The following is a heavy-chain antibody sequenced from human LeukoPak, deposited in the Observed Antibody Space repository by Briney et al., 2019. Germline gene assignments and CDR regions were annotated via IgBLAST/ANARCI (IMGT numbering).Heavy chain of an antibody. V-gene: IGHV4-59*08. CDR3: ARWTRLSGGHDAFDI. CDR2: IYYSGNT. Sequence: SETLSLTCTVSGGSIRSYYWSWIRQPPGKGLEWIGSIYYSGNTNYNPSLKSRVTISVDTSENQLSLRLSSVTATDTAVYYCARWTRLSGGHDAFDIWGQGTMVTVSS. CDR1: GGSIRSYY. J-gene: IGHJ3*02. D-gene: IGHD6-19*01.